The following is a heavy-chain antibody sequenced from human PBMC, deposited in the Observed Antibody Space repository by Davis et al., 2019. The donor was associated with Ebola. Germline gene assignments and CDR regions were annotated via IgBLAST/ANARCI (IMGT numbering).Heavy chain of an antibody. D-gene: IGHD3-10*01. J-gene: IGHJ4*02. CDR2: ISGGGGST. Sequence: GESLKISCAASGFTFSSYSMNWVRQAPGKGLEWVSTISGGGGSTYYADSVKGRFTISRDNSKNTLYLQMNSLRAEDTAVYYCAKGGPWFGELFDYWGQGTLVTVSS. CDR3: AKGGPWFGELFDY. V-gene: IGHV3-23*01. CDR1: GFTFSSYS.